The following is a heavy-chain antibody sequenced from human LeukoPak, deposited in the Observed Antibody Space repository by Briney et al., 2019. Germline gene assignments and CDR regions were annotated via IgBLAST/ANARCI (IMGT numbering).Heavy chain of an antibody. J-gene: IGHJ4*02. CDR3: ATVVAAGLPPFDY. CDR2: FNHRGGT. Sequence: SATLSLTCAVYGGSFSDYHWSWIHQPPGKGLEWIGEFNHRGGTNYNPSLKSRVTISVDTSKKQFSLKLTSVTAADTALYYCATVVAAGLPPFDYWGQGILVTVSS. D-gene: IGHD2-15*01. V-gene: IGHV4-34*01. CDR1: GGSFSDYH.